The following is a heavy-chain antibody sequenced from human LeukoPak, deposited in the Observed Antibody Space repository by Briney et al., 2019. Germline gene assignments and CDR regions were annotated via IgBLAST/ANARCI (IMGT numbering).Heavy chain of an antibody. CDR1: GFTFSSYS. V-gene: IGHV3-48*04. D-gene: IGHD1-26*01. CDR3: ATSGGSYWS. CDR2: ISSSSTI. J-gene: IGHJ5*02. Sequence: GGSLRLSCAASGFTFSSYSMNWVRQAPGKGLEWVSYISSSSTIYYADSVKGRFTISRDNAKNSLYLQMNSLRAEDTAVYYCATSGGSYWSWGQGTLVTVSS.